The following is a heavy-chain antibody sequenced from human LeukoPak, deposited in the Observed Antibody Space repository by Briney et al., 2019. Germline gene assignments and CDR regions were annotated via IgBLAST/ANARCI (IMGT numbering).Heavy chain of an antibody. CDR3: AKDINSVGATYFDY. D-gene: IGHD1-26*01. Sequence: GGSLRLSCAASGFTFSGYGMHWVRQAPGKGLEWVAFIRYDGSNKYYADSVKGRFTISRDNSKNTLYLQMNSLRAEDTAVYYCAKDINSVGATYFDYWGQGTLVTVSS. J-gene: IGHJ4*02. CDR2: IRYDGSNK. V-gene: IGHV3-30*02. CDR1: GFTFSGYG.